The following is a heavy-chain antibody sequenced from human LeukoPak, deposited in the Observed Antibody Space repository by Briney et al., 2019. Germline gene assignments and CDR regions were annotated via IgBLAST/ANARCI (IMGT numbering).Heavy chain of an antibody. CDR3: ARGPRDYYDSSGYSDY. CDR2: FDPEDAET. Sequence: ASVKVSCKVSGYILIELSMHWVRQAPGKGLEWMGGFDPEDAETIYAQKFQGRVTMTRNTSISTAYMELSSLRSEDTAVYYCARGPRDYYDSSGYSDYWGQGTLVTVSS. D-gene: IGHD3-22*01. V-gene: IGHV1-24*01. CDR1: GYILIELS. J-gene: IGHJ4*02.